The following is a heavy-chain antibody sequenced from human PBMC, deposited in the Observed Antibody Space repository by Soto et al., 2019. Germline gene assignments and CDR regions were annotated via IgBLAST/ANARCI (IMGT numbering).Heavy chain of an antibody. CDR2: IYYSGST. CDR1: GGSISSGGYY. Sequence: QVQLQESGPGLVKPSQTLSLTCTVSGGSISSGGYYWSWIRQHPGKGLEWIGYIYYSGSTYYNPSPKSRVTISVDTSKNQFSLKLSSVTAADTAVYYCARSGGGRVVVPAAIQGNFDYWGQGTLVTVSS. V-gene: IGHV4-31*03. J-gene: IGHJ4*02. CDR3: ARSGGGRVVVPAAIQGNFDY. D-gene: IGHD2-2*02.